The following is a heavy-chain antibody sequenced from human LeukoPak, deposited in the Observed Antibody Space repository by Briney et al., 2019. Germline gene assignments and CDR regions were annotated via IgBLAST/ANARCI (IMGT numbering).Heavy chain of an antibody. J-gene: IGHJ4*02. Sequence: GASVKVSSKASGYTFTSYAIAWVRQAPGQGLEWMGWISAYNGDTNYAQKLQGRVTMTTDTSTSTAYMELRSLRSDDTAVYYCARDRLGYCSGGSCYPVDYWGQGTLVTVSS. CDR2: ISAYNGDT. D-gene: IGHD2-15*01. CDR1: GYTFTSYA. V-gene: IGHV1-18*01. CDR3: ARDRLGYCSGGSCYPVDY.